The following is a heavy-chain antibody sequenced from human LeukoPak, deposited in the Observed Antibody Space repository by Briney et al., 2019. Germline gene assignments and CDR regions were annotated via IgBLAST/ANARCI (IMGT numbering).Heavy chain of an antibody. V-gene: IGHV5-51*01. CDR3: ARQIGFLEWLQKESYFDY. Sequence: GESLKISCKGSGYSFTSYWIGWVRQMPGKGLEWMGIIYPGDSDTRYSPSFQGQVTISADKSISTAYLQWSSLKASDTAMYYCARQIGFLEWLQKESYFDYWGQGTLVTVSS. CDR1: GYSFTSYW. J-gene: IGHJ4*02. CDR2: IYPGDSDT. D-gene: IGHD3-3*01.